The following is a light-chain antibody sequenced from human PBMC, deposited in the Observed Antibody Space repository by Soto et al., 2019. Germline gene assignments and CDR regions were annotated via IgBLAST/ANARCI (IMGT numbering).Light chain of an antibody. CDR1: QSVSYY. CDR3: QQYNAWPRT. V-gene: IGKV3-15*01. Sequence: EIVLTQSPGTLSLSPGERATLSCRASQSVSYYLAWYQQKPGQAPRLLFYDASTRATGIPARFSGSGSGTEFTLTITSLQSEDFAVYYCQQYNAWPRTFGQGTKVDIK. CDR2: DAS. J-gene: IGKJ1*01.